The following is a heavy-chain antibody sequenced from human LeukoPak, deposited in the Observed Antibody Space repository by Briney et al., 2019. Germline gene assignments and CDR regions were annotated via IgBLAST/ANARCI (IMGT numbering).Heavy chain of an antibody. CDR1: GFTFSSYS. CDR3: ARAYSGSFSDYFDY. J-gene: IGHJ4*02. Sequence: TGGSLRLSCAASGFTFSSYSMNWVRQAPGKGLEWVSYISSSSSTIYYADSVKGRFTISRDNAKNSLYLQMNSLRAEDTAVYYCARAYSGSFSDYFDYWGQGTLVTVSS. CDR2: ISSSSSTI. D-gene: IGHD1-26*01. V-gene: IGHV3-48*04.